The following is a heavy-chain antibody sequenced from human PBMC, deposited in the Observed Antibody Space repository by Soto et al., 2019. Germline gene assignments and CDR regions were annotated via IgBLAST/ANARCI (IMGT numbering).Heavy chain of an antibody. CDR1: GFTFSSYG. V-gene: IGHV3-30*18. D-gene: IGHD5-12*01. Sequence: QVQLVESGGGVVQPGRSLRLSCAASGFTFSSYGMHWVRQAPGKGLAWVAVISYDGSNKYYADSVKGRFTISRDNSKNTLYLQMNSLRAEDTAVYYCAKGEKTRYSGYVFDYWGQGTLVTVSS. CDR3: AKGEKTRYSGYVFDY. J-gene: IGHJ4*02. CDR2: ISYDGSNK.